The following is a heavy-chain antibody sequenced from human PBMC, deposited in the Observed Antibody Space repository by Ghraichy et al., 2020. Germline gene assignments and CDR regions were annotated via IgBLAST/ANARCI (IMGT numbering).Heavy chain of an antibody. D-gene: IGHD6-19*01. CDR1: GGSFSGYY. J-gene: IGHJ4*02. Sequence: SETLSLTCAVYGGSFSGYYWSWIRQPPGKGLEWIGEINHSGSTHYNPSLKSRVTISVDTSKNQFSLKLSSVTAADTAVYYCARVQRGSGWSYWGQGTLVTVSS. CDR2: INHSGST. CDR3: ARVQRGSGWSY. V-gene: IGHV4-34*01.